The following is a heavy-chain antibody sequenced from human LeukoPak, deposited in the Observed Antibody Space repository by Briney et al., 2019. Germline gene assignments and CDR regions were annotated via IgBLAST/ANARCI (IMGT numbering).Heavy chain of an antibody. D-gene: IGHD2-21*02. V-gene: IGHV4-59*01. CDR1: GGSISSYY. J-gene: IGHJ6*02. CDR2: IYYSGST. Sequence: PSESLSLTCTVSGGSISSYYWSWIRQPPGKGLEWIGYIYYSGSTNYNPSLKSRVTISVDTSKNQFSLKLSSVTAADTAVYYCARAPAVCGGDCSVYYYYYGMDVWGQGTTVTVSS. CDR3: ARAPAVCGGDCSVYYYYYGMDV.